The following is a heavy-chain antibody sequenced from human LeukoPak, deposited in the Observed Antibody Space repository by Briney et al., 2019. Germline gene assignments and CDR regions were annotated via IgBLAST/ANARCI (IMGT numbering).Heavy chain of an antibody. CDR2: IYYRWST. CDR1: GGSISIYY. J-gene: IGHJ3*02. Sequence: SETLALTCTVSGGSISIYYGIWIRQPRGKGLEGVGDIYYRWSTNYNPSLKSRVTISVDTSKNQFSLKLSSVTAADTAVYSCARALVGATSAFAFDIWGQGTMVTVSS. V-gene: IGHV4-59*01. D-gene: IGHD1-26*01. CDR3: ARALVGATSAFAFDI.